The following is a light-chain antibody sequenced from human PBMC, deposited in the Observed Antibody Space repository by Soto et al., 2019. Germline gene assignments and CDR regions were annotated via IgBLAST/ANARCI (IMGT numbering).Light chain of an antibody. Sequence: DIVLTQSPGTLSLSPGERATLSCRASQSVSSSYLVWYQQKPGQAPRLLIYGASTRATGIPARFSGSGSGTEFTLTISSLQSEDFAVYYCQQYNNWPPITFGQGTRLEIK. J-gene: IGKJ5*01. CDR2: GAS. CDR3: QQYNNWPPIT. CDR1: QSVSSSY. V-gene: IGKV3-15*01.